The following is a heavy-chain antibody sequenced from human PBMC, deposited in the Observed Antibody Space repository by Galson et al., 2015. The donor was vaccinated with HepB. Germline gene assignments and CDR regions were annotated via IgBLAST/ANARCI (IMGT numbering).Heavy chain of an antibody. V-gene: IGHV4-59*09. J-gene: IGHJ5*02. D-gene: IGHD6-13*01. CDR2: GST. CDR3: ARGTILAAAGGRRWFDP. Sequence: GSTNYNPSLKSRVTISVDTSKNQFSLKLSSVTAADTAVYYCARGTILAAAGGRRWFDPWGQGTLVTVSS.